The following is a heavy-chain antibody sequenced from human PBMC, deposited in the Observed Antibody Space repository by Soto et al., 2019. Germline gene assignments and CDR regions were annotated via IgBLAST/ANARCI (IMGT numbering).Heavy chain of an antibody. Sequence: QVQLQESGPGLVKPSQTLSLTCTVSGGSIKSGDYYCNWIRQHPGKGLEWIGYNQYSGNPFYNPSLKSRVTISVDTSKNQFSLKLSSMTAADTAVYYCATGDLTAGEVFFASWGQGTLVTVSS. CDR1: GGSIKSGDYY. J-gene: IGHJ4*02. CDR3: ATGDLTAGEVFFAS. D-gene: IGHD3-10*01. CDR2: NQYSGNP. V-gene: IGHV4-31*03.